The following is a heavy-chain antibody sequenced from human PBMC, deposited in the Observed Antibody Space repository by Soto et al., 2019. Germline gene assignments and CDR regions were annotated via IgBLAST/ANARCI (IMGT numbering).Heavy chain of an antibody. CDR2: ISYDGSNK. J-gene: IGHJ4*02. CDR1: GFTFSSYA. D-gene: IGHD3-10*01. V-gene: IGHV3-30-3*01. Sequence: AGGSLRLSCAASGFTFSSYAMHWVRQAPGKGLEWVAVISYDGSNKYYADSVKGRFTISRDNSKNTLYLQMNSLRAEDTAVYYCARERKMVRGVSFDYWGQGTLVTVSS. CDR3: ARERKMVRGVSFDY.